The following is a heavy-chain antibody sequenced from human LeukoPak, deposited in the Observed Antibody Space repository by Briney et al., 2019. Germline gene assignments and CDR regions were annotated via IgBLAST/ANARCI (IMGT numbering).Heavy chain of an antibody. CDR3: ATGATYDNVGYYFDY. CDR1: GFTFSTYA. Sequence: PGKSLRLSCAASGFTFSTYAMRWVRQAPGKGLEWVALISYDGNNKYYAASVKGQFTISRDNSKDTLYLQMNSLRAEDTAVYYCATGATYDNVGYYFDYWGQGTLVTVSS. V-gene: IGHV3-30-3*01. D-gene: IGHD3-22*01. CDR2: ISYDGNNK. J-gene: IGHJ4*02.